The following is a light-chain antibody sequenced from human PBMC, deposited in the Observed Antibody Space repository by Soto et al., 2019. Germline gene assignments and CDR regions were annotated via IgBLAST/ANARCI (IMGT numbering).Light chain of an antibody. Sequence: EIVLTQSPGTLSLSPWERATLSCRASQSVSSSYLSWYQQKPGQAPRLLIYGASSRATGIPARCSGSGSGTDFTCTISRLEPEDFAVYYCQQYGSSPSFGQGTKLEIK. CDR1: QSVSSSY. J-gene: IGKJ2*01. CDR3: QQYGSSPS. V-gene: IGKV3-20*01. CDR2: GAS.